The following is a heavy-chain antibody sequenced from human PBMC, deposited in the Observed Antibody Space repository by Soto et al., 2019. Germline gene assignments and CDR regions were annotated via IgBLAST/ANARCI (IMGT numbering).Heavy chain of an antibody. Sequence: GGSLRLSCVAPTFIFRTYWMTWVRQAPGKGLEWVANIKNDGSETHYVDSVKGRFTISRDNAKNSLYLQMNSLRVEDTAVYYCVGDGNNRNLLAYSGQGTLVTGSS. J-gene: IGHJ4*01. CDR3: VGDGNNRNLLAY. CDR2: IKNDGSET. CDR1: TFIFRTYW. V-gene: IGHV3-7*01. D-gene: IGHD2-15*01.